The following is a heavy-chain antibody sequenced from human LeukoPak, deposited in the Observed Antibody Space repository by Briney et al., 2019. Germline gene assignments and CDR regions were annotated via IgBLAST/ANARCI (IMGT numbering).Heavy chain of an antibody. CDR2: IHSGGTT. CDR3: ARVVYSGSYHVGESDY. V-gene: IGHV3-53*01. CDR1: GFTFSSYS. D-gene: IGHD1-26*01. J-gene: IGHJ4*02. Sequence: GGSLRLSCAASGFTFSSYSMNWVRQAPGKGLEWVSVIHSGGTTHYADSVKGRFTISRDNSKNTLCLQMNSLRAEDTAVYYCARVVYSGSYHVGESDYWGQGTLVTVSS.